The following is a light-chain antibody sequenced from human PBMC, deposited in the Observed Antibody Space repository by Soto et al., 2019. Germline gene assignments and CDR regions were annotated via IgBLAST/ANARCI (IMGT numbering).Light chain of an antibody. J-gene: IGLJ1*01. CDR3: SSYTDRKNLV. Sequence: QSVLTQPASVSGSPGQSITISCTGTSGDVGGYDYVSWYQQHPGKAPKVMIYDVTKRPSGVPDRFSGSKSGNTASLTVSALQAEDEADYYCSSYTDRKNLVFGTGTKVTVL. CDR1: SGDVGGYDY. CDR2: DVT. V-gene: IGLV2-8*01.